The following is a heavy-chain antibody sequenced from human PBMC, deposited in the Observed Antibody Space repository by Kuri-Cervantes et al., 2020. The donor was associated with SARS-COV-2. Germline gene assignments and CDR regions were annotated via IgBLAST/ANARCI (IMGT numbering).Heavy chain of an antibody. J-gene: IGHJ4*02. V-gene: IGHV6-1*01. CDR3: ASTMTTVTYPSWYFDY. D-gene: IGHD4-11*01. Sequence: SQTLSLTCAISGDSVSSNSAAWNWIRQSPSRGLEWLGRTYYRSKWYNDYAVSVKSRITINPDTSKNQFSLKLSSVTAADTAVYYCASTMTTVTYPSWYFDYWGQGTLVTVSS. CDR2: TYYRSKWYN. CDR1: GDSVSSNSAA.